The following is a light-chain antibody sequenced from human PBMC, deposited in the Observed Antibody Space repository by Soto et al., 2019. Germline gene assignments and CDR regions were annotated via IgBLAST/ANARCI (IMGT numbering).Light chain of an antibody. Sequence: QSALTQPASVSGSPGQSIAISCTGTSSDVDGYNSVSWYQHHPGKAPKLMIYDVSSRPSGVSNRFSGSKSGNTASLTISGLQAEDEDDYYCISYTTISTYVFGTGTKLTVL. CDR1: SSDVDGYNS. CDR3: ISYTTISTYV. CDR2: DVS. J-gene: IGLJ1*01. V-gene: IGLV2-14*03.